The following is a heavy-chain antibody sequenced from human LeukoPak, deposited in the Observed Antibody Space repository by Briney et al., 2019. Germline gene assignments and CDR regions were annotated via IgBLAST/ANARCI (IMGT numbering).Heavy chain of an antibody. Sequence: GGSLRLSCAASGFIFSSYHMGWVRQAPGKGLEVVSSISASDGRTYYADSVKGRFTISRDNSENTVYLQMNSLRAEDTAVYYCGKMLTLAAHYWYGVDVWGQGTTVTVSS. CDR3: GKMLTLAAHYWYGVDV. CDR1: GFIFSSYH. V-gene: IGHV3-23*01. D-gene: IGHD4/OR15-4a*01. CDR2: ISASDGRT. J-gene: IGHJ6*02.